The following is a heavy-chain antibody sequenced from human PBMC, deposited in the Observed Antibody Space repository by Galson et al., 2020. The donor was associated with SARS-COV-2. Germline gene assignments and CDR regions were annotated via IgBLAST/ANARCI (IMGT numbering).Heavy chain of an antibody. CDR3: ARDQTKNAVLTGYYYYYGMDV. J-gene: IGHJ6*02. CDR1: SGDYY. Sequence: SGDYYWSWIRQPPGKGLEWIGYIYYSGSTYYNPSLKSRVTISVDTSKNQFSLKLSSVTAADTAVYYCARDQTKNAVLTGYYYYYGMDVWGQGTTVTVSS. CDR2: IYYSGST. V-gene: IGHV4-30-4*01. D-gene: IGHD3-9*01.